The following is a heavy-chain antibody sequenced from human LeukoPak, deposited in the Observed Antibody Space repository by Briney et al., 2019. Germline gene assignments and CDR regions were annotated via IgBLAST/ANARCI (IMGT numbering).Heavy chain of an antibody. CDR1: GGSISISSYY. V-gene: IGHV4-39*07. CDR2: IYYSGST. J-gene: IGHJ6*03. CDR3: ARDLHYDILTGYYYYYMDV. Sequence: ETLSLTCTVSGGSISISSYYWGWIRQPPGKGLEWIGSIYYSGSTYYNPSLKSRVTISVDTSKNQFSLKLSSVTAADTAVYYCARDLHYDILTGYYYYYMDVWGKGTTVTVSS. D-gene: IGHD3-9*01.